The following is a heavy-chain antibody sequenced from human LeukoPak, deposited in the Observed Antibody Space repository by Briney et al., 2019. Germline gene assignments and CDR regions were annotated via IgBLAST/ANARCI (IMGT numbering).Heavy chain of an antibody. CDR2: INHSGST. V-gene: IGHV4-34*01. CDR1: GGSFSAFY. J-gene: IGHJ5*02. D-gene: IGHD6-13*01. CDR3: ARWSAAVPKMFDP. Sequence: SETLSLTCAVYGGSFSAFYWSWIRQSPGKGLEWIGEINHSGSTNYHPSLKSRVTISVDTSKNQFSLKLTSVTAADTAIYYCARWSAAVPKMFDPWGQGTLVTVSS.